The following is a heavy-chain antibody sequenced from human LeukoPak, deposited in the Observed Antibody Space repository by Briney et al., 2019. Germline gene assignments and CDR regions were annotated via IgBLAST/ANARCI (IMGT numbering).Heavy chain of an antibody. V-gene: IGHV6-1*01. CDR1: GDSVSSNSAA. CDR3: ARESIVVAGTPYYFDY. Sequence: SQTLSLTCDISGDSVSSNSAAWNWSRQSPSRGLEWLARPYYRSKWYNDYAVSVKSRITINPDTSKNQFSLHLNSVTPEDTAVYYCARESIVVAGTPYYFDYWGQGTQVTVSS. CDR2: PYYRSKWYN. D-gene: IGHD6-19*01. J-gene: IGHJ4*02.